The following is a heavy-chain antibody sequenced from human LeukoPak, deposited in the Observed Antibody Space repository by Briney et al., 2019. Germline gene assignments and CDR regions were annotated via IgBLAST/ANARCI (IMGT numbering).Heavy chain of an antibody. CDR1: GGSISSYY. V-gene: IGHV4-59*08. D-gene: IGHD3-22*01. Sequence: SETLSLACTVSGGSISSYYWSWIRQPPGKGLEWIGYIYYSGSTNYNPSLKSRVTISVDTSKNQFSLKLSSVTAADTAVYYCARGVSYYDSSGYYNEYFQHWGQGTLVTVSS. J-gene: IGHJ1*01. CDR3: ARGVSYYDSSGYYNEYFQH. CDR2: IYYSGST.